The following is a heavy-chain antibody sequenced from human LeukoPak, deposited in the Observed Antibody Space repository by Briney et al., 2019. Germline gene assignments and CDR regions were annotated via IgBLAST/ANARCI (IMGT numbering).Heavy chain of an antibody. CDR3: AKVGTPIVVVTDNWFDP. V-gene: IGHV3-74*01. CDR1: GFTFSRYW. J-gene: IGHJ5*02. CDR2: INSDGSTT. Sequence: QPGGSLRLSCAASGFTFSRYWMHWVRQAPGKGLVWVSRINSDGSTTTYADSVKGRFTISRDNAKNTLYLQMNSLRAEDTAVYYCAKVGTPIVVVTDNWFDPWGQGTLVTVSS. D-gene: IGHD2-21*02.